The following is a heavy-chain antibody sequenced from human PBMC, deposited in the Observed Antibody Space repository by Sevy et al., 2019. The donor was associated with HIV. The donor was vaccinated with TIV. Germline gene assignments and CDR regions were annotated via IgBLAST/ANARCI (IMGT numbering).Heavy chain of an antibody. J-gene: IGHJ5*02. D-gene: IGHD2-15*01. CDR3: ARLPYCSGGSCYFIWFDP. CDR1: GGSISSSSYY. V-gene: IGHV4-39*01. Sequence: SETLSLTCTVSGGSISSSSYYWGWIRQPPGKGLEWIGSIYYSGSTYYNPSLKSRVTISVDTSKNQFSLKLSSVTAASTGVYYCARLPYCSGGSCYFIWFDPWGQGTLVTVSS. CDR2: IYYSGST.